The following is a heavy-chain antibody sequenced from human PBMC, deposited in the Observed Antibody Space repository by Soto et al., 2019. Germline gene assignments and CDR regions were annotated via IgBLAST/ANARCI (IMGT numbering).Heavy chain of an antibody. Sequence: SETLSLTCAVYCGSFSGYYWSWIRQPPGKGLEWIGEINHSGSTNYNPSLKSRVTISVDTSKNQFSLNLSSVTAADTAVYYCARVAKAVAGTEWFDPWGQGTLVTVSS. CDR2: INHSGST. CDR3: ARVAKAVAGTEWFDP. CDR1: CGSFSGYY. J-gene: IGHJ5*02. V-gene: IGHV4-34*01. D-gene: IGHD6-19*01.